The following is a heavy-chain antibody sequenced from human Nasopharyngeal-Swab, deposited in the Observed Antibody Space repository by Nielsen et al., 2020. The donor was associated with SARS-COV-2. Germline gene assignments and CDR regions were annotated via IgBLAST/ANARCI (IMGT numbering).Heavy chain of an antibody. J-gene: IGHJ3*02. CDR1: GFTFSSHV. D-gene: IGHD1-26*01. CDR2: ISGSGDGT. V-gene: IGHV3-23*01. CDR3: AKNMGAVVLFAI. Sequence: GGSRRLSCAASGFTFSSHVMSWVRKVPGEGLEGVSTISGSGDGTYFADSVKGRFTISRDNSRNTVFLQMNSRRGEDAAVYYCAKNMGAVVLFAIWGQGTMVTVSS.